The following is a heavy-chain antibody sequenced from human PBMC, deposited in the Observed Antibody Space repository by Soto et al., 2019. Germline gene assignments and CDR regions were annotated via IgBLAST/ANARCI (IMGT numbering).Heavy chain of an antibody. Sequence: GGSLRLSCAASGFTFSSYWMSWVRQAPGKGLEWVANIKQDGSEKCYVDSVKGRFTISRDNAKNSLYLQMNSLRAEDTAVYYCARDTARYVRGRNWFDPWGQGTLVTVSS. D-gene: IGHD1-1*01. CDR1: GFTFSSYW. CDR2: IKQDGSEK. V-gene: IGHV3-7*01. CDR3: ARDTARYVRGRNWFDP. J-gene: IGHJ5*02.